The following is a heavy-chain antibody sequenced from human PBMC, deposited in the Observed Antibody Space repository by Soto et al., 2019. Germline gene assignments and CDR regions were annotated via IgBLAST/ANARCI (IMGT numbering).Heavy chain of an antibody. CDR2: IYYSGST. V-gene: IGHV4-59*01. CDR3: ARDNGYSYGYNIDH. J-gene: IGHJ4*02. D-gene: IGHD5-18*01. Sequence: SETLSLTCTVSGGSISSYYWSWIRQPPGKGLEWIGYIYYSGSTNYNPSLKSRVTISVDTSKNQFSLKLTSVTAADTAVYYCARDNGYSYGYNIDHWGQGTLVTVSS. CDR1: GGSISSYY.